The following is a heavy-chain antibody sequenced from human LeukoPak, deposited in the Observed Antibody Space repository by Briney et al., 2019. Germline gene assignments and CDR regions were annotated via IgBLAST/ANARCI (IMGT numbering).Heavy chain of an antibody. CDR3: AKGWSSGWFGDY. CDR2: IGNAGGT. V-gene: IGHV3-13*01. D-gene: IGHD6-19*01. Sequence: PGGSLRLSCVASGFTFSDYDMHWVRQVTGKGLEWFSAIGNAGGTYYPDSVKGRFTISRDNSKNTLYLQMNSLRAEDTAVYYCAKGWSSGWFGDYWGQGTLVTVSS. CDR1: GFTFSDYD. J-gene: IGHJ4*02.